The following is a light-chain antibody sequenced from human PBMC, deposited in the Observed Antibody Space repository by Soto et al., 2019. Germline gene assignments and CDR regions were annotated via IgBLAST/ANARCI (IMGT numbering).Light chain of an antibody. V-gene: IGKV4-1*01. J-gene: IGKJ4*01. CDR1: QSVLYSSNNKNY. Sequence: DIVMTQSPESLAVSLGEGATINCKSSQSVLYSSNNKNYLAWYQQKPGQPPKLLIYWASTRESGVPDRFSGSGSGTDFTLTISSLQAEDVAVYYCQQYYSTPPTFGGGTKVAIK. CDR2: WAS. CDR3: QQYYSTPPT.